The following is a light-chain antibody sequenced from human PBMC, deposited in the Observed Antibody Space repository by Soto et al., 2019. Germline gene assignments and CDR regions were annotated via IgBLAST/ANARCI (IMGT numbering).Light chain of an antibody. CDR1: QDISSS. CDR2: AAS. V-gene: IGKV1-9*01. Sequence: DLQLTQSPSFLSASVGDRVTITCRASQDISSSLAWYQQKLGKAPNLLIYAASTLQSGVPSRFSGSGSGTEFALTISSLQPEDFATYYCQQFNSYPRTFGQGTKVEIK. CDR3: QQFNSYPRT. J-gene: IGKJ1*01.